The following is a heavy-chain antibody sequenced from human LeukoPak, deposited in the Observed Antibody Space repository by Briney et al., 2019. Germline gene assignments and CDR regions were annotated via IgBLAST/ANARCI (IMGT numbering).Heavy chain of an antibody. CDR2: ISAYNGDT. CDR3: ARGSYFDY. Sequence: ASVKVSCMASGYTFSSYGFSWVRQAPGQGLEWMGWISAYNGDTNYALKLQGRVTMTTDTSTSTAYMELRSLRSDDTAVYYCARGSYFDYWGQGTLVTVSS. J-gene: IGHJ4*02. CDR1: GYTFSSYG. V-gene: IGHV1-18*01.